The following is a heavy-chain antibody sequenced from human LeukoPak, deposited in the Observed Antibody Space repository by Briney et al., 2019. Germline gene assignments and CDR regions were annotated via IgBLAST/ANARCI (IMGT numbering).Heavy chain of an antibody. CDR3: ARAGPSLYYFDY. V-gene: IGHV1-69*06. J-gene: IGHJ4*02. Sequence: SVKVSCKASGGTFSSYAISWVRQAPGQGLEWMGGIIPIFGTANYAQKFQGRVTITADKSTSTAYMEPSSLRSDDTAVCYCARAGPSLYYFDYWGQGTLVTVSS. CDR2: IIPIFGTA. CDR1: GGTFSSYA.